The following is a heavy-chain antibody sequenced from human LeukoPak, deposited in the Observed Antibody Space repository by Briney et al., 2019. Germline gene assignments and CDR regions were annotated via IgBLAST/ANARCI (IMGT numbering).Heavy chain of an antibody. CDR2: ITSNGDKT. J-gene: IGHJ4*02. CDR3: ARGGATTLFDY. CDR1: GFTFSSYA. Sequence: PGGSLRLSCAASGFTFSSYAMHWVRQAPGKGLDYVSAITSNGDKTYYGNSVKGRFTISRDNSKNTLYLQMGSLSIEDVAVYYCARGGATTLFDYWGQGTLVTVSS. V-gene: IGHV3-64*01. D-gene: IGHD1-26*01.